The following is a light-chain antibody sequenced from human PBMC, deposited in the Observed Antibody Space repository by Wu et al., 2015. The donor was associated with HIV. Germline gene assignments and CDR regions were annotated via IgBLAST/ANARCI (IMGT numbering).Light chain of an antibody. Sequence: EIVLTQSPGTLSLSPGQRATLSCRASQSVSSSYLAWYQQKPGQAPRLLIYGASSRATGIPDRFSGSGSGTDFTLTISRLEPEDFATYYCQQLNSYPFTFGPGTKVDMK. CDR3: QQLNSYPFT. CDR1: QSVSSSY. V-gene: IGKV3-20*01. J-gene: IGKJ3*01. CDR2: GAS.